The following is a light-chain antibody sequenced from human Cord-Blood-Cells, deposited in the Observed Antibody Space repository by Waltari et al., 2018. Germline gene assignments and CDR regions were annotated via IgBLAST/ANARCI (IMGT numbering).Light chain of an antibody. J-gene: IGKJ3*01. CDR3: QQYYSTPFT. CDR2: WAS. Sequence: DIVMTQSPDSLAVSLGERANITCKSSQSVLYSSNNKNYLAWYQQKPGQPPKLLIYWASTRESGVPDRFSGSGSGTDFTLTISSLQAEDVAVYYCQQYYSTPFTFGPGTKVDIK. CDR1: QSVLYSSNNKNY. V-gene: IGKV4-1*01.